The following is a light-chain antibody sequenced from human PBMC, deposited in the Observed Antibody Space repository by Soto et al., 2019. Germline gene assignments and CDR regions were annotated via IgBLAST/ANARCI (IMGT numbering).Light chain of an antibody. J-gene: IGKJ2*01. CDR1: QSVLYSSNNKNY. V-gene: IGKV4-1*01. CDR3: EQYYSTPYT. Sequence: DIVMTQSPDSLAVSLGERATINCKSSQSVLYSSNNKNYLAWYQQKPGQPPKLLIYWASTRESGVPDRFSGSGSGKDFALTISSLQAGDVAVYYCEQYYSTPYTFGQGTKLEIK. CDR2: WAS.